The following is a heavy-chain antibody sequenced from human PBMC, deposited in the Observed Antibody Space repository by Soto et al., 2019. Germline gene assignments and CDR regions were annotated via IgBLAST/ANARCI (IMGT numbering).Heavy chain of an antibody. CDR2: INPSGGST. J-gene: IGHJ5*02. CDR1: GYTFTSYY. D-gene: IGHD3-22*01. V-gene: IGHV1-46*01. Sequence: VKVSCKASGYTFTSYYMHCVRHSPGQGLEWMGIINPSGGSTSYAQKFQGRVTMTRDTSTSTVYMELSSLRSEDTAVYYCARGLPPYYYDSSGYYGNWFDPWGQGTLVTVSS. CDR3: ARGLPPYYYDSSGYYGNWFDP.